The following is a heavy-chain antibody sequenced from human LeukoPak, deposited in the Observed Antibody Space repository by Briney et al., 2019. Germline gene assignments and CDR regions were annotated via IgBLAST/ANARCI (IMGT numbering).Heavy chain of an antibody. CDR2: IIPIFGTA. CDR1: GGTFSSYA. J-gene: IGHJ4*02. V-gene: IGHV1-69*01. CDR3: ASRSPGYSSSWYDLMAY. Sequence: SVKVTCKASGGTFSSYAISWVRQAPGQGLEWMGGIIPIFGTANYAQKFQGRVTITADESTSTAYMELSSLRSEDTAVYYCASRSPGYSSSWYDLMAYWGQGTLVTVSS. D-gene: IGHD6-13*01.